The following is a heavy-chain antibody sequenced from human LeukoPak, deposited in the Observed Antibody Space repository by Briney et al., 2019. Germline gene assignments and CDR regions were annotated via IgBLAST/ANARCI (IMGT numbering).Heavy chain of an antibody. J-gene: IGHJ4*02. CDR3: ARQGPAGSGYYYSYFDY. CDR2: IYPGDSDT. Sequence: GESLKISCKGSGYSFTSYWIGWVRQMPGKGLEWMGIIYPGDSDTRYSPSFQGRVTISADKSISTAYLQWSSLKASDTAMYYCARQGPAGSGYYYSYFDYWGQGTLVTVSS. D-gene: IGHD3-22*01. CDR1: GYSFTSYW. V-gene: IGHV5-51*01.